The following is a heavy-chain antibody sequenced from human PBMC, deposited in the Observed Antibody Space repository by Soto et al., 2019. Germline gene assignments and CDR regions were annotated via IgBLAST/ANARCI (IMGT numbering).Heavy chain of an antibody. CDR3: ARDRYLDSYAFDS. V-gene: IGHV3-30-3*01. J-gene: IGHJ4*02. CDR1: GFSFSSYA. CDR2: ISFEGNDK. Sequence: LRLSCAASGFSFSSYAMHWVRQAPGKGLEWVSVISFEGNDKYYADSVKGRFTISRDENENTLYLQMNSLRPEDTAVYYCARDRYLDSYAFDSWGQGTLVTVSS. D-gene: IGHD3-9*01.